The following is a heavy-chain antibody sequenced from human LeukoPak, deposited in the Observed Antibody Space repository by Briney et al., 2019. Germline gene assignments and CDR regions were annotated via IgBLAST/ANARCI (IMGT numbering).Heavy chain of an antibody. CDR1: GFTFSSYW. CDR2: IKQDGSEK. V-gene: IGHV3-7*01. CDR3: ARDPAYSSSVFDY. D-gene: IGHD6-6*01. J-gene: IGHJ4*02. Sequence: GGSLRLSCAASGFTFSSYWMSWVRQAPGKGLEWVANIKQDGSEKYYVDSVKGRFTISRDNAKNSLYLQMNSLRAEDTAVYYCARDPAYSSSVFDYWGQGTLVTVPS.